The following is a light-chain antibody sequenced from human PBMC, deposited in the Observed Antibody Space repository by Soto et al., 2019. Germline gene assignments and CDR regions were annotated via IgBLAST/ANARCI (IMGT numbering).Light chain of an antibody. V-gene: IGKV3-15*01. CDR3: QQYNNWPYT. J-gene: IGKJ2*01. CDR1: QSFNSN. CDR2: GAS. Sequence: EIVMTQSPATLSVSPGERATLSCRASQSFNSNLAWYQQKPGQDPRLLIYGASTRATGIPARFSGSGSGTEFTLTISSLQSEDFAVYYCQQYNNWPYTFGQGTKLEIK.